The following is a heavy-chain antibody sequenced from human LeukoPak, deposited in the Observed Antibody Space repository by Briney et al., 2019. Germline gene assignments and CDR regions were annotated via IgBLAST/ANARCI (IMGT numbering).Heavy chain of an antibody. CDR1: GFTFSSYA. CDR2: ISYDGSNK. J-gene: IGHJ4*02. V-gene: IGHV3-30*14. D-gene: IGHD1-26*01. Sequence: PGRSLRLSCAASGFTFSSYAMHWVRQAPGKGLEWVAVISYDGSNKYYADSVKGRFTISRDNSKNTVYLQMSSLRPEDTAVYYCVKAKVGATFDSWGQGTLVTVSS. CDR3: VKAKVGATFDS.